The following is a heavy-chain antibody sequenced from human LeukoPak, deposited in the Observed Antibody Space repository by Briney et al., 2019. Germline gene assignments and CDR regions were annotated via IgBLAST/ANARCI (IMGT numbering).Heavy chain of an antibody. V-gene: IGHV4-59*01. D-gene: IGHD3-22*01. CDR1: GGSISIYY. CDR2: IYNSGST. J-gene: IGHJ6*02. CDR3: AREVVITNYYYGMDV. Sequence: SETLSLTCTVSGGSISIYYWNWIRQPPGKGLEWIGSIYNSGSTNYNPSLKSRVTISVDTSKNQFSLKLSSVTAADTAVYYCAREVVITNYYYGMDVWGQGTTVTVSS.